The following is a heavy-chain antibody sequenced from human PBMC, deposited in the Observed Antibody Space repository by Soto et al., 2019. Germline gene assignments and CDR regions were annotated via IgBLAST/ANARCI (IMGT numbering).Heavy chain of an antibody. Sequence: SVKGSCKASGGTFSTYAISWVRQAPGQGLEWMGGIIPIFGTANYAQKFQGRVTITADESTSTAYMELSSLRSEDTAVYYCARHVPAAGYYYGMDFWGQGTTVTVSS. CDR3: ARHVPAAGYYYGMDF. CDR1: GGTFSTYA. V-gene: IGHV1-69*13. CDR2: IIPIFGTA. D-gene: IGHD2-2*01. J-gene: IGHJ6*02.